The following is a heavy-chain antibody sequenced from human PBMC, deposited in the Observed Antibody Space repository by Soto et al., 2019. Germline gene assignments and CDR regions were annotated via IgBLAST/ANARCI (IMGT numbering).Heavy chain of an antibody. CDR1: GGTFSSYA. CDR3: ARGPGGPDGPGDY. CDR2: FIPIFGTA. V-gene: IGHV1-69*05. D-gene: IGHD2-15*01. J-gene: IGHJ4*02. Sequence: SVKVSCKASGGTFSSYAISWVRQAPGQGLEWMGGFIPIFGTADYAQKFQGRVTITRDTSASTAYMELSSLRSEDTAVYYCARGPGGPDGPGDYWGQGTLVTVSS.